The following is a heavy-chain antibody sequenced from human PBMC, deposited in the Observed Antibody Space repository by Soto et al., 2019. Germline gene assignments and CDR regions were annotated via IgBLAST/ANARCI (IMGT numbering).Heavy chain of an antibody. D-gene: IGHD3-3*01. CDR2: ISAYNGNT. CDR1: GYTFTSYG. J-gene: IGHJ6*02. Sequence: ASVKVSCKASGYTFTSYGISWVRQAPGQGLEWMGWISAYNGNTNYAQKLQGRVTMTTDTSTSTAYMELRSLRSDDTAVYYCARDDKYYDFWSGYYAYYYYYGMDFWGQGTTVTVSS. V-gene: IGHV1-18*04. CDR3: ARDDKYYDFWSGYYAYYYYYGMDF.